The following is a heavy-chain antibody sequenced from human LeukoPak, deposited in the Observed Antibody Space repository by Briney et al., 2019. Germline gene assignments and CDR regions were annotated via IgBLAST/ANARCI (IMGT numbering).Heavy chain of an antibody. Sequence: SETLSLTCAVYGGSFSGYYWSWIRQPPGKGLEWIGEINHSGSTNYNPSLKSRVTISVDTSKNQFSLKLSSVTAADTAVYYCARGGWGYYDSSGYCDYRGQGTLVTVSS. CDR2: INHSGST. V-gene: IGHV4-34*01. CDR1: GGSFSGYY. D-gene: IGHD3-22*01. J-gene: IGHJ4*02. CDR3: ARGGWGYYDSSGYCDY.